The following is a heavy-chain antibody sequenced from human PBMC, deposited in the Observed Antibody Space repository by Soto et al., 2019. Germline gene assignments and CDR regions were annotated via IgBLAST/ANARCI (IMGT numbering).Heavy chain of an antibody. D-gene: IGHD6-25*01. CDR2: MNPSTGKA. V-gene: IGHV1-8*01. J-gene: IGHJ4*02. CDR3: ARRKERSGPNYFDY. Sequence: ASVKVSCKASGYTFTTYDINWVRQAPGEGLEWMGWMNPSTGKAGYAQKFQRRVTMTRHNSTSTAYTELSSLRSEDTAVYYCARRKERSGPNYFDYWGLGTLVTVSS. CDR1: GYTFTTYD.